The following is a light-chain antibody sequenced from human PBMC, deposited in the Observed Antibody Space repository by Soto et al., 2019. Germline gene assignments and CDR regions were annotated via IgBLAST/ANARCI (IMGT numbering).Light chain of an antibody. CDR3: QYYDTSLSGLSGIYV. J-gene: IGLJ1*01. Sequence: QSVLTQPPSVSGAPGQRVTISCTGTTSNIGAGSDIHWYQQLPGKAPKLLIYSNSHRPSGVPSRFSGSKSGTSASLAITGLQAEDEGDYYCQYYDTSLSGLSGIYVFGSRTKVTVL. CDR2: SNS. V-gene: IGLV1-40*01. CDR1: TSNIGAGSD.